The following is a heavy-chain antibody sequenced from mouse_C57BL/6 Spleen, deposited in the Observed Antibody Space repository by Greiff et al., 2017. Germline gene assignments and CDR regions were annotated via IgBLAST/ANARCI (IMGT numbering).Heavy chain of an antibody. CDR2: IDPEDGDT. CDR3: TTFGYRFAY. J-gene: IGHJ3*01. Sequence: EVQLQQSGAELVRPGASVKLSCTASGFNIKDYYMHWVKQRPVQGLEWIGRIDPEDGDTEYAPKFQGKATMTADTSSNTASLQLSSLTSEDTAVYYCTTFGYRFAYWGQGTLVTVSA. V-gene: IGHV14-1*01. D-gene: IGHD2-2*01. CDR1: GFNIKDYY.